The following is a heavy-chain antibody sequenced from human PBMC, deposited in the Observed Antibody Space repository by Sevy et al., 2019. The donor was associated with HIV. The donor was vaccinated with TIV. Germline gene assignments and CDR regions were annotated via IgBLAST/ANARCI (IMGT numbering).Heavy chain of an antibody. D-gene: IGHD2-15*01. CDR1: GGSFNDSS. J-gene: IGHJ6*03. CDR2: INQSGST. V-gene: IGHV4-34*01. CDR3: AREAHGGISQYFYYYMDV. Sequence: SETLSLTCAVYGGSFNDSSWSWIRQTPGKGLEWIGEINQSGSTYYNPSPKKGVAISIDTSTNEFSPKNQLSLRLISVTAADAAVYFCAREAHGGISQYFYYYMDVWGKGTSVTVSS.